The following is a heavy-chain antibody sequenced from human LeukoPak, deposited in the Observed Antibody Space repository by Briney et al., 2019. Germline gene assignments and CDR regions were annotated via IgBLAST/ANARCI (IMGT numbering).Heavy chain of an antibody. D-gene: IGHD3-22*01. Sequence: GGSLRLSCAASGFTFSSYSMNWVRQAPGKGLEWVSYISSSSSTIYYADSVKGRFTISRDNSKNTLYLQMNSLRAEDTAVYYCAKDQMIVVVITLDYWGQGTLVTVSS. CDR2: ISSSSSTI. CDR3: AKDQMIVVVITLDY. J-gene: IGHJ4*02. V-gene: IGHV3-48*01. CDR1: GFTFSSYS.